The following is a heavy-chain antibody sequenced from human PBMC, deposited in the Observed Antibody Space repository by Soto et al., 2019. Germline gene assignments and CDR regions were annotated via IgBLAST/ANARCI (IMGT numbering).Heavy chain of an antibody. V-gene: IGHV1-18*01. Sequence: QVQLVQSGAEVKKPGASVKVSCKASGYTFTRSGISWVRQAPGQWPEWMGWISRYNGDTNYAQTFQGRVTMTTDTSTSTAYMELRSLRSDDTAVYYCAREGVAPYYYYGMDVWGQGTPVTVSS. D-gene: IGHD5-12*01. CDR3: AREGVAPYYYYGMDV. CDR2: ISRYNGDT. J-gene: IGHJ6*02. CDR1: GYTFTRSG.